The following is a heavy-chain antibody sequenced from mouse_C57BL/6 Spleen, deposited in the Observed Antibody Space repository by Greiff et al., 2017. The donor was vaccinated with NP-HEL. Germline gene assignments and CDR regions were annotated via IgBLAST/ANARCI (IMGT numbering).Heavy chain of an antibody. CDR2: ISDGGSYT. CDR3: ARSRITTFDY. CDR1: GFTFSSYA. Sequence: EVKLMESGGGLVKPGGSLKLSCAASGFTFSSYAMSWVRQTPEKRLEWVATISDGGSYTYYPDNVKGRFTISRDNAKNNLYLQMSHLKSEDTAMYYCARSRITTFDYWGQGTTLTVSS. D-gene: IGHD1-1*01. J-gene: IGHJ2*01. V-gene: IGHV5-4*03.